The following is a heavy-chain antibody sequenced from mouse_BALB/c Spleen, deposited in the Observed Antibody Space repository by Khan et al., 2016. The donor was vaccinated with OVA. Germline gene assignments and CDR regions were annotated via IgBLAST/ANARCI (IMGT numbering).Heavy chain of an antibody. CDR3: MIYAIVY. Sequence: EVQLLETGGGLVQFGGSRGLSCEGSGFTFSGFWMSWVRQTPGKTLEWIGDINSDGSVINYAPSIKDRFTIFRDNDKSTLYLQMSNVRSEDTATYFCMIYAIVYWGQGTSVTVSS. V-gene: IGHV11-2*02. CDR2: INSDGSVI. CDR1: GFTFSGFW. J-gene: IGHJ4*01.